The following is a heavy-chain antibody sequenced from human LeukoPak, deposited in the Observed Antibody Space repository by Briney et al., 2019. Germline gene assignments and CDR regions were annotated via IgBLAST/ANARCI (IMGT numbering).Heavy chain of an antibody. J-gene: IGHJ6*03. CDR1: GISISSSNSY. CDR2: INHSGST. V-gene: IGHV4-39*07. Sequence: SETLSLTCTVSGISISSSNSYWGWIRQPPGKGLEWIGEINHSGSTNYNPSLKSRVTISVDTSKNQFSLKLSSVTAADTAVYYCARVIVVVPAARYLYYYYYYMDVWGKGTTVTVSS. D-gene: IGHD2-2*01. CDR3: ARVIVVVPAARYLYYYYYYMDV.